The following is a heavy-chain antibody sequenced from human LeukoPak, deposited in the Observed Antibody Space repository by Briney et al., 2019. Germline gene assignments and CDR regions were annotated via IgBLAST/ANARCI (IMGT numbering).Heavy chain of an antibody. CDR2: IYYSGST. CDR3: ARLRHFDWLLSPGTARPPNWFDP. V-gene: IGHV4-59*08. J-gene: IGHJ5*02. CDR1: GGSISSYY. D-gene: IGHD3-9*01. Sequence: SETLSLTCTVSGGSISSYYWSWIRRPPGKGLEWVGYIYYSGSTNYNPSLKSRVTISVDTSKNQFSLKLSSVTAADTAVYYCARLRHFDWLLSPGTARPPNWFDPWGQGTLVTVSS.